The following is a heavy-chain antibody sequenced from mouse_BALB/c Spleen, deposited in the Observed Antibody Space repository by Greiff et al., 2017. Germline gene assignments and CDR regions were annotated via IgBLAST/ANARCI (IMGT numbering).Heavy chain of an antibody. CDR1: GYSFTGYF. J-gene: IGHJ4*01. CDR3: ARWRMITTGGAMDY. CDR2: INPYNGDT. D-gene: IGHD2-4*01. Sequence: EVQLQQSGPELVKPGASVKISCKASGYSFTGYFMNWVMQSHGKSLEWIGRINPYNGDTFYNQKFKGKATLTVDKSSSTAHMELRSLASEDSAVYYCARWRMITTGGAMDYWGQGTSVTVSS. V-gene: IGHV1-20*02.